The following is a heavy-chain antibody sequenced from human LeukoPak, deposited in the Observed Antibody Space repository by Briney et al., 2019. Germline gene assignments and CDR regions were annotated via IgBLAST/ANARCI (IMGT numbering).Heavy chain of an antibody. CDR3: ARVVAVVVTGIFDI. J-gene: IGHJ3*02. Sequence: GGSLRLSCAASGFTFSSYSMNWVRQAPGKGLEWVSYTSSNSHTLYYADSVKGRFTISRDNDKNLMYLQMDSLRAEDTAIYYCARVVAVVVTGIFDIWGQGTMVTVSS. D-gene: IGHD2-15*01. CDR1: GFTFSSYS. CDR2: TSSNSHTL. V-gene: IGHV3-48*04.